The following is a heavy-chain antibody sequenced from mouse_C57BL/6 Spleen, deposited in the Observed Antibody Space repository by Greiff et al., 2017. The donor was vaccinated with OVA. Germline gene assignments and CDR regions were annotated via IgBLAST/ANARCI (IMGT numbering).Heavy chain of an antibody. Sequence: VQLQQPGAELVMPGASVKLSCKASGYTFTSYWMPWVKQRPGQGLEWIGEIDPSDSYTNYNQKFKGKSTLTVDKSSSTAYMQLSSLTSEDSAVYYCARHYDYYWYFDVWGTGTTVTVSS. CDR1: GYTFTSYW. J-gene: IGHJ1*03. CDR3: ARHYDYYWYFDV. CDR2: IDPSDSYT. V-gene: IGHV1-69*01. D-gene: IGHD2-4*01.